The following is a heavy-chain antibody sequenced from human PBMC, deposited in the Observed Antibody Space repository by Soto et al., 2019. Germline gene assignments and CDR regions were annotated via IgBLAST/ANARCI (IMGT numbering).Heavy chain of an antibody. CDR3: ASEAVTTIFKYYSYYGMDV. Sequence: QVQLQESGPGLVKPSQTLSLTCTFSGGSISSGGYYWSWIRQHPGKGLEWIGYIYYKGSTYYNPTLXSRGSISVDTXXDXCSXKASSEIAADTAVYYCASEAVTTIFKYYSYYGMDVWRQGTTVTVSS. CDR2: IYYKGST. CDR1: GGSISSGGYY. D-gene: IGHD3-3*01. V-gene: IGHV4-31*03. J-gene: IGHJ6*02.